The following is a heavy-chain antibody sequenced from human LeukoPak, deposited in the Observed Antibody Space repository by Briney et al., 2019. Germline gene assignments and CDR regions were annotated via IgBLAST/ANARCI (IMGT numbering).Heavy chain of an antibody. J-gene: IGHJ6*02. CDR2: ISYDGSNK. Sequence: GRSLRLSCAASGFTFSSYAMHWVRQAPGKGLEWVAVISYDGSNKYYADSVKGRFTISRDNSKNTLYLQMNSLRAEDTAVYYCAREDTAIVTFSYYYYYGMDVWGQGTTVTVSS. D-gene: IGHD5-18*01. CDR3: AREDTAIVTFSYYYYYGMDV. V-gene: IGHV3-30-3*01. CDR1: GFTFSSYA.